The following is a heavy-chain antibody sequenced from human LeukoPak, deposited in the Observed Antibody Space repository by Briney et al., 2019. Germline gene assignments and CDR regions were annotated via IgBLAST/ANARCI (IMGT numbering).Heavy chain of an antibody. V-gene: IGHV5-51*01. Sequence: GESLKISCKGSGYSFTSYWIGWVRQMPGKGLEWMGIIYPGDSDTRYSPSFQGQVTISADKSISTAYLQWSSLKASDTAMYYCARLVPYYYGSGSYYPDAFDIWGQGTMVTVSS. CDR1: GYSFTSYW. J-gene: IGHJ3*02. D-gene: IGHD3-10*01. CDR3: ARLVPYYYGSGSYYPDAFDI. CDR2: IYPGDSDT.